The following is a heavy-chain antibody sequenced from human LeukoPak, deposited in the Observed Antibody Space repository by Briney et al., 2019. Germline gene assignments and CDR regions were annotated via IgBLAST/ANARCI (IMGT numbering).Heavy chain of an antibody. J-gene: IGHJ4*02. D-gene: IGHD6-13*01. V-gene: IGHV1-24*01. Sequence: ASVKVSCKVSGYTLTELSMHWVRQAPGKGLEWMGGFDPEDGETIYAQKFQGRVTMTRNTSISTAYMELSSLRSEDTAVYYCARLLQLEGFDYWGQGTLVTVSS. CDR1: GYTLTELS. CDR3: ARLLQLEGFDY. CDR2: FDPEDGET.